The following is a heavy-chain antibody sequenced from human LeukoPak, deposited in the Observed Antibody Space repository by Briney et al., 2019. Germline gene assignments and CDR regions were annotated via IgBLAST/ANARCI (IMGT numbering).Heavy chain of an antibody. V-gene: IGHV4-59*01. CDR3: TRDRRRDLLHAFDI. CDR1: GDSISTYY. J-gene: IGHJ3*02. CDR2: IDYIGST. D-gene: IGHD1-26*01. Sequence: SETLSLTCTVSGDSISTYYLSWIRQPPGKGLEWIAYIDYIGSTNYNPSLKSRLTISLDASKNQFSLKLSSVTAADTAVYYCTRDRRRDLLHAFDIWGQRSMVTVSS.